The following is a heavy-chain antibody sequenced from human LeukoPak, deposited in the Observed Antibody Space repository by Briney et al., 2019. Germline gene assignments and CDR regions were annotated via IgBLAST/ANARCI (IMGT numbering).Heavy chain of an antibody. D-gene: IGHD3-10*01. J-gene: IGHJ5*02. CDR1: GGSISSGGYY. Sequence: SETLSLTCTVSGGSISSGGYYWSWIRQHPGKGLEWIGYIYYSGSTYYNPSLKSRVTVSVDTSKNQFSLKLSSVTAADTAVYYCAREEAYYYGSGSYSYWFDPWGQGTLVTVSS. CDR3: AREEAYYYGSGSYSYWFDP. V-gene: IGHV4-31*03. CDR2: IYYSGST.